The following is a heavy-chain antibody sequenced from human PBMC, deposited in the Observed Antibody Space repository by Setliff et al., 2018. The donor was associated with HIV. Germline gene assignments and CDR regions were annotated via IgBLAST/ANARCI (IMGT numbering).Heavy chain of an antibody. D-gene: IGHD1-26*01. Sequence: GGSLRLSCTTSGFTFSSHAMSWVRQAPGKGLQWVSGISGDTYTYTADSVKGRFTISRDNSRNTLYLQMNNLRAEDSGIYYCAKDIDLGGANFYYYMDVWGKGATVTV. CDR1: GFTFSSHA. CDR2: ISGDTYT. V-gene: IGHV3-23*01. J-gene: IGHJ6*03. CDR3: AKDIDLGGANFYYYMDV.